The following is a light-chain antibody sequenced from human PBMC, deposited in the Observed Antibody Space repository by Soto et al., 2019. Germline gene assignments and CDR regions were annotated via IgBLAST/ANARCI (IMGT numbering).Light chain of an antibody. J-gene: IGKJ5*01. CDR3: QQRKYWPPLT. Sequence: EAVWTQSPATLSLSPGETATLSCRASHDVDIYVAWYQQKPGQAPRLLIYDASNRATGIPARFSGSGSGTDFTLTIRSLEPEDFAVYYCQQRKYWPPLTFGQGTRLE. CDR2: DAS. CDR1: HDVDIY. V-gene: IGKV3-11*01.